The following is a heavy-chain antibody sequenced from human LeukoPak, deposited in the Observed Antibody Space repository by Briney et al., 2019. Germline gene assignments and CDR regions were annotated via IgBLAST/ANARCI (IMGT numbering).Heavy chain of an antibody. Sequence: PGGSLRLSCAASGFTFSSYWMSWVRQAPGKGLEWVANIKQDGSEKYYVDSVKGRFTISRDYAKNSLYLQMNSLRAEDTAVYYCARVEVSYPWIFARNYFYYIDVWGKGTAVTISS. CDR3: ARVEVSYPWIFARNYFYYIDV. CDR1: GFTFSSYW. CDR2: IKQDGSEK. V-gene: IGHV3-7*01. J-gene: IGHJ6*03. D-gene: IGHD3-16*02.